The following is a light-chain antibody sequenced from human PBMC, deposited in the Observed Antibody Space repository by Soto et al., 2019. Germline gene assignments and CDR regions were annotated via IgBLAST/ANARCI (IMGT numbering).Light chain of an antibody. Sequence: EIVMTQSPATLSVSPGERATLSCRASQSVSSNLAWYQQKPGQAPGLLIYGASTRATGIPARFSGSGSGTEFTLTISSLQSEDFAVYYCQQYNNWPREGYTFGQGTKLEIK. CDR2: GAS. CDR1: QSVSSN. J-gene: IGKJ2*01. V-gene: IGKV3-15*01. CDR3: QQYNNWPREGYT.